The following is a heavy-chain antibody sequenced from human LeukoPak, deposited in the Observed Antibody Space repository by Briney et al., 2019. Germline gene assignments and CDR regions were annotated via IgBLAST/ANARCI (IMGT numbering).Heavy chain of an antibody. CDR2: ISYDGSNK. CDR3: ATGELRLGELSFLPFDY. J-gene: IGHJ4*02. D-gene: IGHD3-16*02. CDR1: GFTFSSYG. Sequence: PGGSLRLSCAASGFTFSSYGMHWVRQAPGKGLEWVAVISYDGSNKYYADSVKGRFTISRDNSKNTLYLQMNSLRAEDTAVYYCATGELRLGELSFLPFDYWGQGTLVTVSS. V-gene: IGHV3-30*03.